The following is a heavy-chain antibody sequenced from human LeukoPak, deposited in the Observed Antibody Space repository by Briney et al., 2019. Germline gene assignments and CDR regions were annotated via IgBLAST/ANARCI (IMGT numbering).Heavy chain of an antibody. CDR1: GFTFSSYA. J-gene: IGHJ6*03. CDR2: ISGSGGST. V-gene: IGHV3-23*01. D-gene: IGHD3-10*01. CDR3: ARGFKERVRGVMIPSGYYYYYYMDV. Sequence: GGSLRLSCAASGFTFSSYAMSWVRQAPGKGLEWVSAISGSGGSTYYADSVKGRFTISRDNSKNTLYLQMNSLRAEDTAVYYCARGFKERVRGVMIPSGYYYYYYMDVWGKGTTVTVSS.